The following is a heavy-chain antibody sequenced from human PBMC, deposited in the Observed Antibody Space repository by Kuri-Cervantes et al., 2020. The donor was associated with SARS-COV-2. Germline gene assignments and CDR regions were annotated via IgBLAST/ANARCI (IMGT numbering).Heavy chain of an antibody. Sequence: GESLKISCVASGFTLSSYAMHWVRQAPGKGLEWVAVISYDGSNKDYADSVKGRFTISRDNSKNTLYLQMNSLRAEDTAVYYCARGYCGSTSCYTDYYYGMDVWGQGTTVTVSS. CDR1: GFTLSSYA. J-gene: IGHJ6*02. V-gene: IGHV3-30-3*01. D-gene: IGHD2-2*02. CDR3: ARGYCGSTSCYTDYYYGMDV. CDR2: ISYDGSNK.